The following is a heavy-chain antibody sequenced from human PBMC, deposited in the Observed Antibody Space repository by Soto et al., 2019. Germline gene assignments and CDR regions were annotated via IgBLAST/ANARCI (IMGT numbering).Heavy chain of an antibody. V-gene: IGHV3-23*01. CDR3: AKAQIGQWHRNVYFDY. Sequence: EVQLLEAGGGLMQPGGSLRLSCATSGFTFVNYAMSWVRQAPGKGLEWVSGITGSGTTTYSADSVKGRFTISRDNGNNTLYLQMNSLRVEDTAIYYCAKAQIGQWHRNVYFDYWGQGTLVTVSS. CDR2: ITGSGTTT. D-gene: IGHD6-19*01. J-gene: IGHJ4*02. CDR1: GFTFVNYA.